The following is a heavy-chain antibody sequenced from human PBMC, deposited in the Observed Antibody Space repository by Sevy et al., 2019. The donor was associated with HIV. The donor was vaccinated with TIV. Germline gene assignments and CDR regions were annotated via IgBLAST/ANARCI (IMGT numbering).Heavy chain of an antibody. Sequence: SETLSLTCTVSGYSISSGYYWGWIRQPPGKGLEWIGSIYHSGSTYYNPSLKSRVTISVDTSKNQFSLKLSSVTAADTAGYYCAGWTADFGSAVGAFDIWAKGQWSPSPQ. CDR1: GYSISSGYY. V-gene: IGHV4-38-2*02. CDR3: AGWTADFGSAVGAFDI. J-gene: IGHJ3*02. CDR2: IYHSGST. D-gene: IGHD3-3*01.